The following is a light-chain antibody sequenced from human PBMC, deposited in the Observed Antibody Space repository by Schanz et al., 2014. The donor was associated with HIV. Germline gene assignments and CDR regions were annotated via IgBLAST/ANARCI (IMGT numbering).Light chain of an antibody. CDR1: SSDVGSYNL. CDR2: EVT. V-gene: IGLV2-23*02. Sequence: QSALTQPASVSGSPGQSITISCTGTSSDVGSYNLVSWYQQHPGKAPKLMIYEVTKRPSGVFNRFSGSKSGNTASLTISGLQAEDEADYYCCAYVGSSTWVFGGGTKLTVL. CDR3: CAYVGSSTWV. J-gene: IGLJ3*02.